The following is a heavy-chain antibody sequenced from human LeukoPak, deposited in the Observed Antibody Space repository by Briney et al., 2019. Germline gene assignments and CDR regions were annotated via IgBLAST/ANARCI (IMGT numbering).Heavy chain of an antibody. CDR2: IYYSGST. V-gene: IGHV4-61*08. J-gene: IGHJ3*02. CDR1: GGSISSGDYY. D-gene: IGHD3-10*01. CDR3: ARGRRTGIYYGSGKSAFDI. Sequence: SETLSLTCTVSGGSISSGDYYWSWIRRPPGKGLEWIGYIYYSGSTNYNPSLKSRVTISVDTSKNQFSLKLSSVTAADTAVYYCARGRRTGIYYGSGKSAFDIWGQGTMVTVSS.